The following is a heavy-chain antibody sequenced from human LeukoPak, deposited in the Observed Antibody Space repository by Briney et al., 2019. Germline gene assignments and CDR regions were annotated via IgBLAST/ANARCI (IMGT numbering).Heavy chain of an antibody. CDR3: ASALYSSGWYGGSVAGIDY. CDR2: ISYDGSNK. CDR1: GFTFSSYA. Sequence: GRSLRLSCAASGFTFSSYAMYWVRQAPGKGLEWVAVISYDGSNKYYADSVKGRFTISRDNSKNTLYLQMNSLRAEDTAVYYCASALYSSGWYGGSVAGIDYWGQGTLVTVSS. J-gene: IGHJ4*02. D-gene: IGHD6-19*01. V-gene: IGHV3-30*04.